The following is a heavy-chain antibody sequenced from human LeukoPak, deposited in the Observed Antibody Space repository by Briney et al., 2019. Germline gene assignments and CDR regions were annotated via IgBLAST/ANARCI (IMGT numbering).Heavy chain of an antibody. V-gene: IGHV3-21*01. CDR3: ASSPIGYYYDSSGYYFDY. Sequence: GGSLRLSCAASGFTFSNFNMNWVSQAQGKGLEWVSSISGSGAYIYYADSLKGRFPVSRDNAKISLFLQRNSLRAEDTAVYYCASSPIGYYYDSSGYYFDYRGQGTLVTVSS. J-gene: IGHJ4*02. D-gene: IGHD3-22*01. CDR2: ISGSGAYI. CDR1: GFTFSNFN.